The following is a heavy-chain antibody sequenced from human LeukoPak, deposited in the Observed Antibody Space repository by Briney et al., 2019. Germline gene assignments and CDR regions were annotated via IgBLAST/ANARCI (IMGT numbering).Heavy chain of an antibody. CDR2: MSHTGAT. V-gene: IGHV4-34*01. CDR3: ARGLHYNILTGGMDV. Sequence: SETLSLTCAVFGGSFSGYYWSWIRQSPEKGLEWIGEMSHTGATNYNPSLKSRVTVSVNTSKKQFSLNLRSVTAADTAVYYCARGLHYNILTGGMDVWGQGTTVIVSS. J-gene: IGHJ6*02. CDR1: GGSFSGYY. D-gene: IGHD3-9*01.